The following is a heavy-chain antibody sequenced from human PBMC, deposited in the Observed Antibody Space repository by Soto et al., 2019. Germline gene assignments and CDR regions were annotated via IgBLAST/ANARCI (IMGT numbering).Heavy chain of an antibody. CDR1: GGSFCCYY. J-gene: IGHJ4*02. CDR3: ARGWGRIFDY. D-gene: IGHD7-27*01. CDR2: ISHSGST. V-gene: IGHV4-34*01. Sequence: QVQLQQWGAGLLKPSETLSLTCAVYGGSFCCYYWNWIRQPPGKGLEWIGEISHSGSTNYNPSLKGRVTLSVDTSKNQFSLKLSSVTAADTAVYYCARGWGRIFDYWGQGTLVTVSS.